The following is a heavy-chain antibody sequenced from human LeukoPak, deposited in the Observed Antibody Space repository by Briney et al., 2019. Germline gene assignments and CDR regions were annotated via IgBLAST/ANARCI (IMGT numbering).Heavy chain of an antibody. CDR2: ISGDGGST. D-gene: IGHD3-10*01. V-gene: IGHV3-43*02. J-gene: IGHJ4*02. CDR3: AKDIHTYYYGSGSDY. CDR1: GFTFDDYA. Sequence: PGGSLRLSCAASGFTFDDYAMHWVRQAPGKGLEWVSLISGDGGSTYYADSVKGRFTISRDNSKNSLYLQMNSLRTEDTALYYCAKDIHTYYYGSGSDYWGQGTLVTVSS.